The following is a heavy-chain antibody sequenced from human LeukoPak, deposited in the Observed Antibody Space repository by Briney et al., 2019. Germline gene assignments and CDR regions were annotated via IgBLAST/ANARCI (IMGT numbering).Heavy chain of an antibody. V-gene: IGHV4-59*08. J-gene: IGHJ6*02. CDR2: IYYSGST. D-gene: IGHD6-13*01. Sequence: SETLSLTCTVSGDSITTYYWSWIRQPPGKGLEWIGYIYYSGSTNYNPSLKSRVTISVDTSKNQFSLKLSSVTAADTAVYYCASAGSSWTPWYYGMDVWGQGTTVTVSS. CDR3: ASAGSSWTPWYYGMDV. CDR1: GDSITTYY.